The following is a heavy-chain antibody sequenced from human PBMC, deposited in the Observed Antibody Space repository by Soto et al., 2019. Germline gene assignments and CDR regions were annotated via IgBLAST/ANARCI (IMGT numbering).Heavy chain of an antibody. D-gene: IGHD6-6*01. V-gene: IGHV4-61*05. CDR2: IYYSGST. J-gene: IGHJ6*03. Sequence: SETLSLTCTVSGGSISSSSYYWTWIRQPPGKGLEWIGYIYYSGSTNYNPSLKSRVTISVATSKTQFSLKLSSVTAEDTAVYYCARTIAARPVRLGYYYYYMDVWGKGTTVTVSS. CDR1: GGSISSSSYY. CDR3: ARTIAARPVRLGYYYYYMDV.